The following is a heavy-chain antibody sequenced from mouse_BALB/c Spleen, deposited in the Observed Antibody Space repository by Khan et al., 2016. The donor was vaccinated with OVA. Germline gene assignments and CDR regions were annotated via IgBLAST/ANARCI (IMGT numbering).Heavy chain of an antibody. CDR3: ARINT. J-gene: IGHJ2*01. CDR2: IDPANGST. CDR1: GFNIKDTY. Sequence: VQLKESGAELVKPGASVKLSCTASGFNIKDTYMHWVKQRPEQGLEWIGRIDPANGSTKYDPNLQGKATITADTAYNAAYLQLSSLTSEDTAMYYCARINTWGQGTTLTVSS. V-gene: IGHV14-3*02.